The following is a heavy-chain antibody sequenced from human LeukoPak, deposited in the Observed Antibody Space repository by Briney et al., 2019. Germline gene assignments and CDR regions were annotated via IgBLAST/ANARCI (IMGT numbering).Heavy chain of an antibody. CDR2: INPSGGST. J-gene: IGHJ1*01. CDR3: AGGFYSSGWYGYFQH. D-gene: IGHD6-19*01. CDR1: GYTFTSYY. Sequence: RASVKVSCKASGYTFTSYYMHWVRQAPGQGLEWMGVINPSGGSTSYAQKFQGRVTMTRDTSTSTVYMELSSLRSEDTAVYYCAGGFYSSGWYGYFQHWGQGTLVTVSS. V-gene: IGHV1-46*01.